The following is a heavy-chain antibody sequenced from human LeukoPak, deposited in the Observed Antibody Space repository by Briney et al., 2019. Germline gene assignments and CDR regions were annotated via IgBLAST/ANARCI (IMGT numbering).Heavy chain of an antibody. J-gene: IGHJ4*02. CDR1: GFTFSTYE. CDR3: ARGYIPFDWTPLGDY. Sequence: PGGSLRLSCAASGFTFSTYEMNWVRQAPGRGLEWVSSISSRAATRYYADSVKGRFTISRDNAKNSLYLQMNSLRAEDTALYYCARGYIPFDWTPLGDYWGQGTLVTVSS. V-gene: IGHV3-48*03. CDR2: ISSRAATR. D-gene: IGHD3-9*01.